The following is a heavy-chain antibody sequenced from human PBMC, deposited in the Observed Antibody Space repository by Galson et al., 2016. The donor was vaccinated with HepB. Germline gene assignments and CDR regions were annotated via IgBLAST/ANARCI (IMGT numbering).Heavy chain of an antibody. D-gene: IGHD3-9*01. J-gene: IGHJ2*01. V-gene: IGHV4-31*03. Sequence: TLSLTCTVSGGSLSSGGSHWNWIRQRPGKVLEWIGYTYYSGITYYNPSLGSRVSISLDTSNSQFSLKINSVTAADTAVYYCARGETWFWYLDLWGRGTQVTVSS. CDR2: TYYSGIT. CDR3: ARGETWFWYLDL. CDR1: GGSLSSGGSH.